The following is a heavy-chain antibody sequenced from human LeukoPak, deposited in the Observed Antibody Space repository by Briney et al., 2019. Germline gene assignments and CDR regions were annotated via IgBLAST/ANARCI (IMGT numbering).Heavy chain of an antibody. CDR1: GGSISSYY. CDR3: ASTYYDFWSGYLVFDY. J-gene: IGHJ4*02. V-gene: IGHV4-59*01. D-gene: IGHD3-3*01. Sequence: SETLSLTCTVSGGSISSYYWSWIRQPPGKGLEWIGYIYYSGSINYNPSLKSRVTISVDTSKNQFSLKLSSVTAADTAVYYCASTYYDFWSGYLVFDYWGQGTLVTVSS. CDR2: IYYSGSI.